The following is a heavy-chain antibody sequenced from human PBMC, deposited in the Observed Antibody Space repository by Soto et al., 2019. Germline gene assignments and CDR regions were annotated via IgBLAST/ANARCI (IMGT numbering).Heavy chain of an antibody. CDR2: ISGSGGST. D-gene: IGHD3-22*01. CDR3: AKDLMIVVVITANPIDY. V-gene: IGHV3-23*01. Sequence: EVQLLESGGGLVQPGGSLRLSCAASGFTFSSYAMSWVRQAPGKGLEWVSAISGSGGSTYYADSVKGRFTISRDNSKNTLYLQMNSLRAEDTAVYYCAKDLMIVVVITANPIDYWGQGTLVTVSS. J-gene: IGHJ4*02. CDR1: GFTFSSYA.